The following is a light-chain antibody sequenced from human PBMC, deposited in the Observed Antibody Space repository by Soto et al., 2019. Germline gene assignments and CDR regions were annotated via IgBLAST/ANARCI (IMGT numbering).Light chain of an antibody. V-gene: IGLV2-8*01. CDR2: EVS. J-gene: IGLJ1*01. Sequence: QSALTQPPSASGSPGQSVTISCTGTSSDVGGYNYVSWYQQHPGKAPKLMIYEVSKRPSGVPDRFSGSKSGNTASVTVSGLQAEDEADYYCSSYAGSNNLGVFGTGTKVTVL. CDR3: SSYAGSNNLGV. CDR1: SSDVGGYNY.